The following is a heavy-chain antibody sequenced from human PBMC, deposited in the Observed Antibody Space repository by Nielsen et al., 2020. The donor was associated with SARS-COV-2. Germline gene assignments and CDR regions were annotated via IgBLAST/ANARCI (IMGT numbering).Heavy chain of an antibody. D-gene: IGHD2-2*01. J-gene: IGHJ5*02. CDR2: MNPNSGNT. V-gene: IGHV1-8*01. Sequence: WVRQAPGQGLEWMGWMNPNSGNTGYAQKFQGRVTMTRNTSISTAYMELSSLRSEDTAVYYCAKAGSGYCSSTSCLYLNWFDPWGQGTLVTVSS. CDR3: AKAGSGYCSSTSCLYLNWFDP.